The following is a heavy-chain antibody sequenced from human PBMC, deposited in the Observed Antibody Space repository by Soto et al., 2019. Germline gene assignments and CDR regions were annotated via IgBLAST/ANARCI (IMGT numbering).Heavy chain of an antibody. J-gene: IGHJ6*03. CDR3: AKALGYCSSTSCYRAWDYYMDV. V-gene: IGHV3-33*06. D-gene: IGHD2-2*02. CDR2: IWYDGSNK. Sequence: GGSLSRSAASGCFTFLSYVMHRVLEAKGEWLGWVAVIWYDGSNKYYADSVKGRFTISRDNSKNTLYLQMNSLRAEDTAVYYCAKALGYCSSTSCYRAWDYYMDVWGKGT. CDR1: CFTFLSYV.